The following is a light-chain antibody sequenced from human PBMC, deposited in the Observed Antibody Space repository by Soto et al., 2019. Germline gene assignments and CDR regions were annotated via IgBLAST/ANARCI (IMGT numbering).Light chain of an antibody. J-gene: IGKJ4*01. Sequence: DIQLTQSPSFLSASVGDRVTITCRASQDISSYLAWYQQKPGKAPKLLIYAASTLQSGVPSRFSGSGSGTEFTLTISSLQPDDFATYYCQQPSLTFGGGTKVDNK. CDR3: QQPSLT. CDR2: AAS. V-gene: IGKV1-9*01. CDR1: QDISSY.